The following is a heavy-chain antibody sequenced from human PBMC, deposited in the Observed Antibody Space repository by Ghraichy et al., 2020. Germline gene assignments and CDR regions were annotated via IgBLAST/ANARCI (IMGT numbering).Heavy chain of an antibody. CDR2: IHRDGNLK. D-gene: IGHD3-9*01. Sequence: GVLNISCAASGFSFGVYVMTWVRQAPGKGLEFVANIHRDGNLKFFADSVRGRFSISRDNVKNSVYLQMDSLGVEDTAVYYCARWNFACDPWGPGTQVTVSP. CDR3: ARWNFACDP. J-gene: IGHJ5*02. V-gene: IGHV3-7*03. CDR1: GFSFGVYV.